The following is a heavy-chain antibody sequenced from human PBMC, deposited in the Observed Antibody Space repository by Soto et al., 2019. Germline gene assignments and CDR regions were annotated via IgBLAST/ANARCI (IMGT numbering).Heavy chain of an antibody. V-gene: IGHV3-33*01. CDR1: GFTFSSYG. D-gene: IGHD6-6*01. CDR2: IWYDGSNK. CDR3: ARDQPSSTLDP. Sequence: PGGSLRLSCAASGFTFSSYGMHWVRQAPGKGLEWVAVIWYDGSNKYYADSVKGRFTISRDNSKNTLYLQMNSLRAEDTAVYYCARDQPSSTLDPWAREPWSPSPQ. J-gene: IGHJ5*02.